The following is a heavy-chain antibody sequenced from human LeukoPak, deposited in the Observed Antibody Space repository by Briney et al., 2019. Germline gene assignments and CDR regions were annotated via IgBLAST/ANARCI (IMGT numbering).Heavy chain of an antibody. CDR2: IKEDGSEK. J-gene: IGHJ4*02. CDR3: ARDKRGHHY. V-gene: IGHV3-7*01. D-gene: IGHD2-15*01. Sequence: GGSLRLSCAASGFSFSSYWMTWVRQAPGKGLEWVANIKEDGSEKNYVDSVVGRFIISRDNAKNSVLLQMNSLRVEDTAVYYCARDKRGHHYWGQGTLVTVSS. CDR1: GFSFSSYW.